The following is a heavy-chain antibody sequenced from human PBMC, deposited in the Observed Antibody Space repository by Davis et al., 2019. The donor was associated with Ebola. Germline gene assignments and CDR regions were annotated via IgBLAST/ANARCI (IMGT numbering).Heavy chain of an antibody. D-gene: IGHD3-10*01. Sequence: GESLKISCAASGFTFSISGMHWVRQAPGKGLEWVSAISSSGGSTYYADSVKGRFTISRDSSKNTLHLQMSSLRAEDMAVYYCVKGSGSYFNYYGMDVWGQGTTVTVSS. J-gene: IGHJ6*02. CDR2: ISSSGGST. CDR1: GFTFSISG. V-gene: IGHV3-64D*06. CDR3: VKGSGSYFNYYGMDV.